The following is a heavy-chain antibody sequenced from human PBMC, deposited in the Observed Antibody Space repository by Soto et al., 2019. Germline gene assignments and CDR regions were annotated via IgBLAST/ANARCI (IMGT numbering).Heavy chain of an antibody. CDR3: GALCGSTWCYGMDV. D-gene: IGHD2-2*01. Sequence: SETLSLTCTVSGCSISSGGYYWSWLRQHPGKGLEWIGDIFYSGSTNYNPSLKSRVTISVDTSKNQFSLKLSSVTAADTAVYYCGALCGSTWCYGMDVWGQGTTVTVSS. CDR2: IFYSGST. J-gene: IGHJ6*02. V-gene: IGHV4-61*08. CDR1: GCSISSGGYY.